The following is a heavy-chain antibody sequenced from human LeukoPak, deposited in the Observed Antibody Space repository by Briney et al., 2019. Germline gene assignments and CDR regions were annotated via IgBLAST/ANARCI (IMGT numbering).Heavy chain of an antibody. V-gene: IGHV3-33*01. D-gene: IGHD3-22*01. Sequence: GGSLRLSCAASGFSFSTYGMHWVRQAPGKGLEWVALIWFDGSIEYFADSVKGRFTISRDNSKNTLYLQMNSLRAEDTAVYYCARGGEYYDSSTYYPYYFDYWGQGTLVTVSS. CDR3: ARGGEYYDSSTYYPYYFDY. CDR2: IWFDGSIE. J-gene: IGHJ4*02. CDR1: GFSFSTYG.